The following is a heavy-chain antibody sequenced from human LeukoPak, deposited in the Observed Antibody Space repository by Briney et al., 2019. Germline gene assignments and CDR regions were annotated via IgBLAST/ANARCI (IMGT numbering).Heavy chain of an antibody. D-gene: IGHD2-15*01. CDR3: AKEGYSHTSNYFDN. J-gene: IGHJ4*02. V-gene: IGHV3-43*02. Sequence: GGSLRLSCAASGFMFDDSAMHWVRQAPGKGLERVSLISGDGVSTFYADSVKGRFTISRDNSKNSLSLQMDSLTTEDTALYYCAKEGYSHTSNYFDNWGQGILVTVSS. CDR2: ISGDGVST. CDR1: GFMFDDSA.